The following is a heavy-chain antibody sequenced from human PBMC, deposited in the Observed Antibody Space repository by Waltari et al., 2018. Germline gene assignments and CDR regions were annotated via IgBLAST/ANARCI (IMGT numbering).Heavy chain of an antibody. J-gene: IGHJ4*02. CDR1: GFNFSNYW. D-gene: IGHD3-16*02. CDR3: ARNYRDY. V-gene: IGHV3-74*01. CDR2: ISGDGRIT. Sequence: EVQLVESGGGLVQPGGSLRLSCAASGFNFSNYWMHWVRQVPGKGLVWVSRISGDGRITHYADSVKGRFTISRDNAENTLYLQMNSLTVEDTAVYYCARNYRDYWGQGTLVTVSS.